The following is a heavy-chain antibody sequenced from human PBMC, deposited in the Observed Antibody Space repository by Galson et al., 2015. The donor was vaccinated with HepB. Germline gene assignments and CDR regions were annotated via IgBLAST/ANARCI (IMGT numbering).Heavy chain of an antibody. J-gene: IGHJ5*02. Sequence: SLRLSCAASGFTFSSYWMHWVRQAPGKGLVWVSRINSDGSSTSYADSVKGRFTISRDNAKNTLYLQMNSLRAEDTAVYYCARAVGYCSGGSCYRYNWFDPWGQETLVTVSS. V-gene: IGHV3-74*01. CDR1: GFTFSSYW. CDR2: INSDGSST. D-gene: IGHD2-15*01. CDR3: ARAVGYCSGGSCYRYNWFDP.